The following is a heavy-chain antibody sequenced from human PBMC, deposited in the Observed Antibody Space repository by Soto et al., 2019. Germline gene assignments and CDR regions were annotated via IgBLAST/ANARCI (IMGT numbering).Heavy chain of an antibody. J-gene: IGHJ4*02. V-gene: IGHV1-46*01. CDR2: INPSGGST. CDR1: GYTFTSYY. D-gene: IGHD3-16*02. Sequence: QVQLVQSGAEVKKPGASVKVSCKASGYTFTSYYMHWVRQAPGQGLEWMGIINPSGGSTSYAQKFQGRVPMTRDTSTSTVYMELSSLRSEDTAVYYCARGSYVWGRYRLERPSADDYWGQGTLVTVSS. CDR3: ARGSYVWGRYRLERPSADDY.